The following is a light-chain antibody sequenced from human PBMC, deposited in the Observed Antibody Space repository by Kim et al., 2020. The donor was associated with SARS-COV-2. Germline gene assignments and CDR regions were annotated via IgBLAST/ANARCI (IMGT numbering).Light chain of an antibody. CDR3: CSYAGRYIL. CDR1: SSDVCVYNY. J-gene: IGLJ3*02. CDR2: EVT. Sequence: PGQSVTVTCTGTSSDVCVYNYVSWYQQHPGKAPKLMIYEVTKRPSGVPDRFSGSKSGNTASLTISGLQAEDEADYHCCSYAGRYILFGGGTQLTVL. V-gene: IGLV2-11*01.